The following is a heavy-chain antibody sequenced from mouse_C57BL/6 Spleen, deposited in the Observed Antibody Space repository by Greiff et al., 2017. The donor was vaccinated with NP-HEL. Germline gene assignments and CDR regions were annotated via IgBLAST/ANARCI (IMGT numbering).Heavy chain of an antibody. CDR3: ARTGYYDGDY. J-gene: IGHJ2*01. Sequence: QVHVKQSGAELVKPGASVKISCKASGYAFSSYWMNWVKQRPGKGLEWIGQIYPGDGDTNYNGKFKGKATLTADKSSSTAYMQLSSLTSEDSAVYFSARTGYYDGDYWGQGTTLTVSS. D-gene: IGHD1-1*01. CDR2: IYPGDGDT. CDR1: GYAFSSYW. V-gene: IGHV1-80*01.